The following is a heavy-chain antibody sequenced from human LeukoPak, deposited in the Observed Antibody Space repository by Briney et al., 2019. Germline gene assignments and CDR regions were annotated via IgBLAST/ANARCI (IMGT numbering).Heavy chain of an antibody. D-gene: IGHD3-22*01. CDR2: ISGSGGST. J-gene: IGHJ6*03. CDR1: GFTFSSYG. Sequence: GGTLRLSCAASGFTFSSYGMSWVRQAPGKGLEWVSAISGSGGSTYYADSVKGRFTISRDNSKNTLYLQMTSLRAEDTAVYYCAKAFTYYYDSSGYHDYYYYMDVWGKGTTVTISS. V-gene: IGHV3-23*01. CDR3: AKAFTYYYDSSGYHDYYYYMDV.